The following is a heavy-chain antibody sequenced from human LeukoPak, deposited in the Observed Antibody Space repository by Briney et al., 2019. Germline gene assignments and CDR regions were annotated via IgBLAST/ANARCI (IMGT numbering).Heavy chain of an antibody. Sequence: KASETLSLTCTVSGGSISSSSYYWGWLRQPPGKGLVWIGSIYYSGSTYYNPSLKSRVTISVDTSKNQFSLKLSSVTAADTAVYYCAREGDKLERYFDWLHHNWLDPWGQGTLVTVSS. J-gene: IGHJ5*02. D-gene: IGHD3-9*01. CDR3: AREGDKLERYFDWLHHNWLDP. V-gene: IGHV4-39*07. CDR2: IYYSGST. CDR1: GGSISSSSYY.